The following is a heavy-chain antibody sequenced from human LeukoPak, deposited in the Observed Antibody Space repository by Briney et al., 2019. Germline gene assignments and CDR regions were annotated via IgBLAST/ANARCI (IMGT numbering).Heavy chain of an antibody. Sequence: PSETLSLTCDVSSGSISSGHWWSWVRQPPGKGLEWIGSIYYSGSTYYNPSLKSRVTISVDTSKNQFSLKLSSVTAADTAVYYCARPPPAAPGAFDIRGQGTMVTVSS. V-gene: IGHV4-39*01. D-gene: IGHD6-13*01. CDR1: SGSISSGHW. CDR3: ARPPPAAPGAFDI. J-gene: IGHJ3*02. CDR2: IYYSGST.